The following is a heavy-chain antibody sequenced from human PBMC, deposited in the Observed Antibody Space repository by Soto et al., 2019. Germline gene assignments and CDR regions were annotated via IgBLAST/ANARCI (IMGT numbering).Heavy chain of an antibody. CDR2: ISAYNGNT. J-gene: IGHJ4*02. CDR1: GYTFTSYF. Sequence: QVQLVQSGAEVKKPGASVKVSCKASGYTFTSYFISWVRQAPGQGLEWMGWISAYNGNTNYVQKLKGRVTMTTDTPTSTAYRELRSLRSADTAVYYCARDLPPSDYWGQGTLVTVSS. V-gene: IGHV1-18*01. CDR3: ARDLPPSDY.